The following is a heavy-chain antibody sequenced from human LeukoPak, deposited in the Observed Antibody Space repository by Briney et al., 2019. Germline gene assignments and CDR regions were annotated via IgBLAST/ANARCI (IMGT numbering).Heavy chain of an antibody. D-gene: IGHD1-26*01. V-gene: IGHV4-4*09. CDR1: GGSISSYY. J-gene: IGHJ4*02. CDR3: ARRDSSYYNY. Sequence: SETLSLTCTVSGGSISSYYWSWIRQPPGKGLEWIGYIYPSGSTNYNPSLKSRVTISVDTSKNQFSLKLSSVTAADTAVYYCARRDSSYYNYWGQGTLVTVSS. CDR2: IYPSGST.